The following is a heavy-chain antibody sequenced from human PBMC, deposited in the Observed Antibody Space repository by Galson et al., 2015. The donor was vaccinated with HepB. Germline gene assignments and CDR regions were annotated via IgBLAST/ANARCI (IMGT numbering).Heavy chain of an antibody. CDR2: IRSSGDHI. V-gene: IGHV3-21*01. CDR3: ARVGYDFWSGDYRAYGMDV. Sequence: SLRLSCAASGFTFRSYGMIWVRQAPGKGLDWVSSIRSSGDHIYYADSVKGRFTISRDNAKNSLYLQMNSLRAEDTAVYYCARVGYDFWSGDYRAYGMDVWGQGTTVTVSS. CDR1: GFTFRSYG. D-gene: IGHD3-3*01. J-gene: IGHJ6*02.